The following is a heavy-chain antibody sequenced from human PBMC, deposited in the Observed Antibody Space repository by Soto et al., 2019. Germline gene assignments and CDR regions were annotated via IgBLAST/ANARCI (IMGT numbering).Heavy chain of an antibody. CDR3: ARSEELSYYYYGMDV. J-gene: IGHJ6*02. V-gene: IGHV4-59*01. CDR1: GGSISSYY. D-gene: IGHD1-7*01. CDR2: IYYSGST. Sequence: PSETLSLTCSVSGGSISSYYWSWIRQPPGKGLEWIGYIYYSGSTNYNPSLKSRVTTSVDTSKNQFSLKLSSVTAADTAVYYCARSEELSYYYYGMDVWGQGTMVTASS.